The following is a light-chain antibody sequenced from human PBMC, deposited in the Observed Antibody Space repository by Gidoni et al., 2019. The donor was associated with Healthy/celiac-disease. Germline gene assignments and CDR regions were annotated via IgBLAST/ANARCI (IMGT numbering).Light chain of an antibody. CDR3: NSRDSSGNHLIVV. J-gene: IGLJ2*01. CDR1: SLRSYY. Sequence: SSELTQDPAVSVALGQTVRITCHGDSLRSYYASWYQQKPGQAPVLVIYGKNNRPSGIPDRFSGSSSGNTASLTITGAQAEDEADYDCNSRDSSGNHLIVVFGGGTKLTVL. CDR2: GKN. V-gene: IGLV3-19*01.